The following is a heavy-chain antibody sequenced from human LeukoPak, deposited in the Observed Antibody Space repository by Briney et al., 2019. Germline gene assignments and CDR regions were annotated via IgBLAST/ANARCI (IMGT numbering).Heavy chain of an antibody. J-gene: IGHJ4*02. CDR3: ERDRVEWEIFVAGSFDY. V-gene: IGHV1-18*01. D-gene: IGHD1-26*01. Sequence: ASVKVSCKASGYTFTNYGISWVRQAPGQRLEWMAWISTHNGNTNYAQKLQGRVTLTTDTSTSTAYMDLRSLRYEDPAVYYCERDRVEWEIFVAGSFDYWGQGTLVTVSS. CDR2: ISTHNGNT. CDR1: GYTFTNYG.